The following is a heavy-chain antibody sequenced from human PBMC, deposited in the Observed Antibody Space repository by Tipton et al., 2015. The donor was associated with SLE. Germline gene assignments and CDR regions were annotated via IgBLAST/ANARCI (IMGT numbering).Heavy chain of an antibody. V-gene: IGHV4-59*01. D-gene: IGHD4-17*01. Sequence: TLSLTCTVSGGSISSYYWSWIRQPPGEGLEWIGNIYHSGSTNYNPSVKSRVTISVDTSKNQFSLKLSSVTAADTAVYYCARYADDYGDNAHALDIWGQGTMVIVSS. CDR2: IYHSGST. CDR1: GGSISSYY. CDR3: ARYADDYGDNAHALDI. J-gene: IGHJ3*02.